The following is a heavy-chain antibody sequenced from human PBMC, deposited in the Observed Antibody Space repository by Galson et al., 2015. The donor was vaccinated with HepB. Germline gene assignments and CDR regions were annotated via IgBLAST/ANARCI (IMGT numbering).Heavy chain of an antibody. CDR2: IWYDGSNK. D-gene: IGHD3-3*01. CDR3: ARDSEVRLLEWSEGYYHMDV. CDR1: GFTFSNYN. V-gene: IGHV3-33*01. J-gene: IGHJ6*03. Sequence: SLRLSCAASGFTFSNYNMHWVRQAPGKGLEWVTIIWYDGSNKYYADSVKGRFTISRDNSKDTLFLQMNSLRAEDTATYFCARDSEVRLLEWSEGYYHMDVWGKGTTVTVSS.